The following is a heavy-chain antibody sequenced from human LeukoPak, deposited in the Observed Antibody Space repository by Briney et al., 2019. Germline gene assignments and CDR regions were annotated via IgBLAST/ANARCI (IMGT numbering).Heavy chain of an antibody. CDR2: INSDESST. V-gene: IGHV3-74*01. CDR1: GFTFSSYW. Sequence: GGSLRLSCAASGFTFSSYWMPWVPQAPGKGLVWVSRINSDESSTSYADSVKGRFTISRDNAKNTLYLQMNSLRAEDTAVYYCARGYCSSTGCPKAYYFDYWGQGTLVTVSS. CDR3: ARGYCSSTGCPKAYYFDY. D-gene: IGHD2-2*01. J-gene: IGHJ4*02.